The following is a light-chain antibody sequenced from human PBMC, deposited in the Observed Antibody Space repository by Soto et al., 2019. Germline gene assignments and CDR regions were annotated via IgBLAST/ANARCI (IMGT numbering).Light chain of an antibody. V-gene: IGKV1-33*01. CDR1: QGITNY. J-gene: IGKJ4*01. CDR2: GAS. CDR3: PQFDSLLRDT. Sequence: DIQMTQSPSSLSASVGARVTITCRASQGITNYLAWYQQKPGQAPKVLIYGASNLVTGVPSRFSGSGSGTHFTFTISNLQPEDIATYYCPQFDSLLRDTFGGGTKVDIK.